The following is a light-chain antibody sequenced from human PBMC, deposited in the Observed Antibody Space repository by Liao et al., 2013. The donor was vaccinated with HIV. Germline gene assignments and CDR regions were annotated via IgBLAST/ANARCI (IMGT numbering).Light chain of an antibody. CDR3: QVWDTTSDHPYV. V-gene: IGLV3-21*04. J-gene: IGLJ1*01. Sequence: SYVLTRPPSVSVAPGKTARITCGGNNIASKSVHWYHQKPGQAPVLVIYSDTDRPSGIPERFSASNSGNTATLTISRVEAGDEADYYCQVWDTTSDHPYVFGTGTKVTVL. CDR2: SDT. CDR1: NIASKS.